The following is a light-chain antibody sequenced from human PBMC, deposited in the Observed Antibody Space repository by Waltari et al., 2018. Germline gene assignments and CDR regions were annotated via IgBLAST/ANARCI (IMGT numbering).Light chain of an antibody. V-gene: IGKV2-28*01. CDR1: QSLLHSDGYAY. CDR3: MQALQTPYT. J-gene: IGKJ2*01. Sequence: DIVMTQFPVSLPVTPGEPASISCRSTQSLLHSDGYAYVDWYLQKPGQSPQLLIYLSFNRASGVPDRFSGSGSGTDFTLKISRMEAEDVGVYYCMQALQTPYTFGQGTKLEIK. CDR2: LSF.